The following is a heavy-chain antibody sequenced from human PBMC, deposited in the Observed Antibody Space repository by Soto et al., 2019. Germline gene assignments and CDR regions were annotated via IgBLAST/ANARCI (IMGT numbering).Heavy chain of an antibody. J-gene: IGHJ6*02. CDR2: MYYSGSA. V-gene: IGHV4-39*01. CDR1: GGSISSSNYH. D-gene: IGHD3-22*01. Sequence: SETLSLTCTVSGGSISSSNYHWGWIRQPPGKGLEWIGSMYYSGSAYYNPSLKSRVTISVDTSKNQFSLKLSSVTAADTAVYYCARTNTYYYDSSGYRLRTQYYYYYGMDVWGQGTTVTVSS. CDR3: ARTNTYYYDSSGYRLRTQYYYYYGMDV.